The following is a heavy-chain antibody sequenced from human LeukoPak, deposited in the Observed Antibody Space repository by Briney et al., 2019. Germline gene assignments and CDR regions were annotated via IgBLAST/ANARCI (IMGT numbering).Heavy chain of an antibody. CDR2: VNRDGSET. CDR1: GFTVDSNY. CDR3: ARNNAMDV. V-gene: IGHV3-7*03. Sequence: GGSLRLSCAASGFTVDSNYLSWVRQVPGRGPEWVANVNRDGSETYYLDSVKGRFTISKDNAKNSLYLQMNSLRAEDTALYHCARNNAMDVWGQGTTVIVSS. D-gene: IGHD2-8*01. J-gene: IGHJ6*02.